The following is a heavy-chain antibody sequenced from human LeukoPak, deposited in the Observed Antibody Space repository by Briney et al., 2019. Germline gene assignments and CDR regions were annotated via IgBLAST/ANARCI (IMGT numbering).Heavy chain of an antibody. J-gene: IGHJ4*02. Sequence: GGSLRLSCAASRFTFSSFWMSWVRQAPGKGLEWVADIKRDGSEKDSVDSVKGRFTIARDNAKNSLYLQMNSLGAEDTAVYYCARGSKWNYVLHLDFWGQGTVVTVSS. CDR1: RFTFSSFW. CDR2: IKRDGSEK. CDR3: ARGSKWNYVLHLDF. D-gene: IGHD1-7*01. V-gene: IGHV3-7*05.